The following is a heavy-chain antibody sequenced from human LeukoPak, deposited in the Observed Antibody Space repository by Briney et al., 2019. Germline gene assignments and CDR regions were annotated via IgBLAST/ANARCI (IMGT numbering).Heavy chain of an antibody. CDR2: ISSSSSYI. CDR1: GFTFSSYS. CDR3: ARGRYSSRSGGYYFDI. J-gene: IGHJ4*02. Sequence: GGSLRLSCAASGFTFSSYSMNWVRQAPGKGLEWVSSISSSSSYIYYADSVKGRFTISRDNAKNSLYLQMNSLRAEDTAVYYCARGRYSSRSGGYYFDIWGQGTLVTVSS. D-gene: IGHD2-2*01. V-gene: IGHV3-21*01.